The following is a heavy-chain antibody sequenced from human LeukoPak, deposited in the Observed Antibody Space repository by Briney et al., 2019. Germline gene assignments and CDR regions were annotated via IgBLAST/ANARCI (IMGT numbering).Heavy chain of an antibody. V-gene: IGHV3-53*01. CDR1: GFAVSSNY. CDR2: IYSGGST. J-gene: IGHJ3*02. D-gene: IGHD3-10*01. CDR3: ARGQWYGSGRPNKEYDAFDI. Sequence: GGSLRLSCAASGFAVSSNYMSWVRQAPGKGLEWVSVIYSGGSTYYADSVKGRFTISRDNSKNTLYLQMNSLRAEDTAVYYCARGQWYGSGRPNKEYDAFDILGQGTMVTVSS.